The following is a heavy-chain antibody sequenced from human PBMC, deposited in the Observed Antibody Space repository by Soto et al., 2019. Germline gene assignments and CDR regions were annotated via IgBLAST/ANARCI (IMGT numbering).Heavy chain of an antibody. CDR3: ARFGVGTLAFDY. J-gene: IGHJ4*02. V-gene: IGHV1-69*12. D-gene: IGHD2-15*01. Sequence: QVQLVQSGAEVKKPGSSVKVSCKASGGTFSSYAISWVRQAPGQGLEWMGGIIPIFGTANYAQKFQGRVXNXAXASTSTAYMELSSLRSEDTAVYYCARFGVGTLAFDYWGQGTLVTVSS. CDR2: IIPIFGTA. CDR1: GGTFSSYA.